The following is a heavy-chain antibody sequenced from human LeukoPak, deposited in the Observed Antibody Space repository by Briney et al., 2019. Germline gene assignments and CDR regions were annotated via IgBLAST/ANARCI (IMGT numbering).Heavy chain of an antibody. V-gene: IGHV3-30*18. CDR1: GFTFSSYG. CDR2: ISYDGSNK. Sequence: GGSLRLSCAASGFTFSSYGMHWVRQAPGKGLEWVAVISYDGSNKYYADSVKGRFTISRDNSKNTLYLQMNSLRAEDTAVCYCANHPYGDYGFYWGQGTLVTVSS. CDR3: ANHPYGDYGFY. J-gene: IGHJ4*02. D-gene: IGHD4-17*01.